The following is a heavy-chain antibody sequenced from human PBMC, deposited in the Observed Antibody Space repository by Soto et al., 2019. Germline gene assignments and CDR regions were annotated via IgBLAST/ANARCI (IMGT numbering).Heavy chain of an antibody. CDR2: INSDGSST. J-gene: IGHJ6*02. Sequence: GGSLRLSCAASGFTFSSYWMHWVRQAPGKGLVWVSRINSDGSSTSYADSVKGRFTISRDNAKNTLYLQMNSLRAEDTAVYYCARGGPGGSGSYYKGYYGMDVWGQGTTVTVSS. V-gene: IGHV3-74*01. CDR1: GFTFSSYW. CDR3: ARGGPGGSGSYYKGYYGMDV. D-gene: IGHD3-10*01.